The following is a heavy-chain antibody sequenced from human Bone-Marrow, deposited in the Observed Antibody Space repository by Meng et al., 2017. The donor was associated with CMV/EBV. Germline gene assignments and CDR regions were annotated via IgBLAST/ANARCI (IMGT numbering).Heavy chain of an antibody. CDR1: GYAFTSVG. J-gene: IGHJ4*02. CDR2: ISVYNGNT. CDR3: ARDLTPIKYFDY. V-gene: IGHV1-18*01. D-gene: IGHD4-23*01. Sequence: ASVKVSCKASGYAFTSVGISWVRQAPGQGLEWMGWISVYNGNTNYAQKFQGRVTMTTETSTSTAYMELRSLRSDDTAVYYCARDLTPIKYFDYWGQGTLVTVSS.